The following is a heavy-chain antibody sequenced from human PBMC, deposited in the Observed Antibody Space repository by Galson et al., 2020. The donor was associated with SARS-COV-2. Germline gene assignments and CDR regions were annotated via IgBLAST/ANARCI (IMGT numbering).Heavy chain of an antibody. Sequence: GESLKISCAASGFTFSSYAMHWVRQAPGKGLEWVAVISYDGSNKYYADSVKGRFTISRDNSKNTLYLQMNSLRAEDTAVYYCARSSGAAHTYYFDYWGQGTLVTVSS. V-gene: IGHV3-30*04. D-gene: IGHD6-6*01. CDR2: ISYDGSNK. J-gene: IGHJ4*02. CDR3: ARSSGAAHTYYFDY. CDR1: GFTFSSYA.